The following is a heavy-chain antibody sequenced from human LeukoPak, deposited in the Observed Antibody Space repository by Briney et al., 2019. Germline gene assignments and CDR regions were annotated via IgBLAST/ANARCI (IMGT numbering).Heavy chain of an antibody. CDR1: GGSISSYY. J-gene: IGHJ4*02. Sequence: SETLSLTCTVSGGSISSYYWSWIRQPPGKGLEWIGYIYYSGSTNYNPSLKSRVTISVDTSKNQFSLKLSSVTAADTAVYYCARDSSGYKSGYFDYWGQGTLVTVSS. CDR2: IYYSGST. D-gene: IGHD3-22*01. CDR3: ARDSSGYKSGYFDY. V-gene: IGHV4-59*01.